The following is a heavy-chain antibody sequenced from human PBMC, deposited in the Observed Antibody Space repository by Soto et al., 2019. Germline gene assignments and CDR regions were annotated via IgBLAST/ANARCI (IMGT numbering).Heavy chain of an antibody. Sequence: GGSLRLSCAASGFIFSSYAMSWVRQAPGKGLEWVSAISGSGGSTYYADSVKGRFTISRDNSKNTLYLQMNSLRAEDTAVYYCAKEGNVVVVAATPHFDYWGQGTLVTVSS. CDR2: ISGSGGST. CDR1: GFIFSSYA. V-gene: IGHV3-23*01. D-gene: IGHD2-15*01. CDR3: AKEGNVVVVAATPHFDY. J-gene: IGHJ4*02.